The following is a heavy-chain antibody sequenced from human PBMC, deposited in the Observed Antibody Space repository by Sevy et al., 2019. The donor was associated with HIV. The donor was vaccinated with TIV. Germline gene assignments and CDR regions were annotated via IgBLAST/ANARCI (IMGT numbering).Heavy chain of an antibody. CDR2: IWYDGTNK. J-gene: IGHJ4*02. CDR1: GFNFSIYG. Sequence: GGSLRLSCAASGFNFSIYGMHWVRQAPGKGLEWVALIWYDGTNKYYRDSVKGRFTISRDNSKNTLFLQMNSLRAEDTALYYCVRGRDYGNFDFWGQGTVVTVSS. V-gene: IGHV3-33*01. CDR3: VRGRDYGNFDF. D-gene: IGHD4-17*01.